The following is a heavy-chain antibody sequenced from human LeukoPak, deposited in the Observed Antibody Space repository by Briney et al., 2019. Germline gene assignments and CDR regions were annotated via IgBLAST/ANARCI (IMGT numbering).Heavy chain of an antibody. CDR3: VKETFTVTSPFDY. J-gene: IGHJ4*02. CDR1: GYTFSSYA. V-gene: IGHV3-64D*09. D-gene: IGHD3-16*01. CDR2: INSNGGST. Sequence: GGSLRHSCSASGYTFSSYAMHWVRQAPGKGLEYVSAINSNGGSTYYADSLKGRFTISRDNSKNTLYLQMSSLRAEDTAVYYCVKETFTVTSPFDYWGQGTLVTVSS.